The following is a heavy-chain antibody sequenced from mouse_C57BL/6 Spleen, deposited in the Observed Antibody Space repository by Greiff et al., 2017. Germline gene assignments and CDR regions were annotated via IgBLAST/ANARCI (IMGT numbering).Heavy chain of an antibody. D-gene: IGHD2-3*01. CDR2: ISSGGSYT. CDR3: ARDDGYYFDY. CDR1: GFTFSSYG. Sequence: DVMLVESGGGLVKPGGSLKLSCAASGFTFSSYGMSWVRQTPDKRLEWVATISSGGSYTSYPDSVKGRFTISRDNAKNTLYLQMSSLRAEDTAMYYCARDDGYYFDYWGQGTTLTVSS. J-gene: IGHJ2*01. V-gene: IGHV5-6*03.